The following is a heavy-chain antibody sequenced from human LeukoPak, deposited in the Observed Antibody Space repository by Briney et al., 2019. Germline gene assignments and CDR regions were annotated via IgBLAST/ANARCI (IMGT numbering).Heavy chain of an antibody. D-gene: IGHD4-17*01. CDR2: ITSSSSTI. CDR1: GFTFSSSD. J-gene: IGHJ4*02. CDR3: ARDRDGDPSFEY. Sequence: GGSLRLSCAASGFTFSSSDMNWVRQAPGKGLEWVSYITSSSSTICYAVSVKGRFTISRDNAKNSLYLQMNSLRDEDTAVYYCARDRDGDPSFEYWGQGTLVTVSS. V-gene: IGHV3-48*02.